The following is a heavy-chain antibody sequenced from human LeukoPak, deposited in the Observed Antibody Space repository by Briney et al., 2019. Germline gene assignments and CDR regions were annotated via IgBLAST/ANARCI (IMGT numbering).Heavy chain of an antibody. CDR3: ARFWSGYYLD. CDR1: GGSFSGYY. Sequence: PSETLSLTCAVYGGSFSGYYWSWIRQPPGKGLEWIGEINHSGSTNYNPSLKSRVTISVDTSKNQFSLKLSSVTAADTAVYYCARFWSGYYLDWGQGTLVTVSS. D-gene: IGHD3-3*01. V-gene: IGHV4-34*01. CDR2: INHSGST. J-gene: IGHJ4*02.